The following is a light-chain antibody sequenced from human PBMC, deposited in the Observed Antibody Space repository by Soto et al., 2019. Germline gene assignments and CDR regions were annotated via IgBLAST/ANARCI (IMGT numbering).Light chain of an antibody. CDR2: GTS. Sequence: EIVMTQSPATLSVSPGERVTLSCRASQSISRDLAWYQQKPGQAPRPLIYGTSTRATDIPARFSGRGSGTEFTLTISSLQSEDFAVYYCQEYHDWPPITFGPGTRLEI. V-gene: IGKV3D-15*01. CDR3: QEYHDWPPIT. J-gene: IGKJ5*01. CDR1: QSISRD.